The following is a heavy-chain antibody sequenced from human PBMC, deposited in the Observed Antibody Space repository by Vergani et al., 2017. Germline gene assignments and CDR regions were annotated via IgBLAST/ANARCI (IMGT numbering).Heavy chain of an antibody. CDR2: IDPSDSYT. J-gene: IGHJ6*02. V-gene: IGHV5-10-1*03. Sequence: EVQLVQSGAEVKKPGESLRISCKGSGYSFTSYWISGVRQMPGKGLEWMGRIDPSDSYTNYSPSFQDHVTSSADKSISTAYLQWSSLKASDTAMYYCASSVEMATTKGYYYGMDVWGQGTTVTVSS. CDR1: GYSFTSYW. D-gene: IGHD5-24*01. CDR3: ASSVEMATTKGYYYGMDV.